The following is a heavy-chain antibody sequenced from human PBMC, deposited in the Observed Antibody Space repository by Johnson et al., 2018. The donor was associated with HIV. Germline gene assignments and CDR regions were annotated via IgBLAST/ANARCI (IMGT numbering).Heavy chain of an antibody. D-gene: IGHD3-10*01. J-gene: IGHJ3*02. Sequence: VQLVESGGDSVQPGGSLRLSCAASGFIFSNYWMHWVRQAPGKGLIWVACIKTDGSDTNYADSVKGRFTISRDNAKNTVYLQMDSLRDEDMAVYYCARGALGSFDIWGQGTIVTVSA. CDR1: GFIFSNYW. CDR2: IKTDGSDT. CDR3: ARGALGSFDI. V-gene: IGHV3-74*02.